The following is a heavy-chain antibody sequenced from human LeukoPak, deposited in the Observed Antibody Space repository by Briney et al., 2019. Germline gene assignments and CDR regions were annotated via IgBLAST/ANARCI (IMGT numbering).Heavy chain of an antibody. V-gene: IGHV3-7*01. CDR3: ARDSAGNDY. J-gene: IGHJ4*02. Sequence: GGPLRLSCAASGFTFSTYWMSWVRQAPGKGLEWVANIKQDGSEKYYVDSVKGRFTIYRDNAKNSLYLQMNSLRAEDTAMYYCARDSAGNDYWGQGTLVTVSS. D-gene: IGHD6-13*01. CDR1: GFTFSTYW. CDR2: IKQDGSEK.